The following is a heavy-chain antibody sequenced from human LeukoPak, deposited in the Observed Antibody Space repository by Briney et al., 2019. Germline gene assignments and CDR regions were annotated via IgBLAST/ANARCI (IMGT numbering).Heavy chain of an antibody. V-gene: IGHV1-8*01. CDR1: GYTFTSYD. Sequence: ASVKVSCKASGYTFTSYDINWVRQATGQGLEWMGWMNPNSGNTGYAQKFQGRVTMTRNTSISTAYMELSSLRSEDTAVYYCARLDYYDSSGYPDAFDIWGQGTMVTVSS. D-gene: IGHD3-22*01. CDR2: MNPNSGNT. CDR3: ARLDYYDSSGYPDAFDI. J-gene: IGHJ3*02.